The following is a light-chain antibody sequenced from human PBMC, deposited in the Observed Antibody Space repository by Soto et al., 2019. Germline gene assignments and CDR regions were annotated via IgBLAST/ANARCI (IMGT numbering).Light chain of an antibody. CDR1: QSVSGW. J-gene: IGKJ1*01. Sequence: DIQMTQSPSTLSASVGDTVTVTCRASQSVSGWLAWYQQKPGKAPKLLIYMASNLQSVVPSRFGGAGSGTEFTLTVSSLQPDDFATYYCQQYNTYSRTFGQGTKVDI. CDR3: QQYNTYSRT. CDR2: MAS. V-gene: IGKV1-5*03.